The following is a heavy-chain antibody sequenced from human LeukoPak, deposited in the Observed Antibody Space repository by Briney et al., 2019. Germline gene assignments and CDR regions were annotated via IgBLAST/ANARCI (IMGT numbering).Heavy chain of an antibody. CDR3: ARDRPYYYDSSGPPNWYFDL. CDR2: IYYSGNT. Sequence: SETLSLTCTVSGDSISTSNSYWGWIRQPPGKGLEWIGSIYYSGNTYYNASLKSRVTISVDTSKNQFSLKLTSVTAADTAVYYCARDRPYYYDSSGPPNWYFDLWGRGTLVTVSS. V-gene: IGHV4-39*07. J-gene: IGHJ2*01. CDR1: GDSISTSNSY. D-gene: IGHD3-22*01.